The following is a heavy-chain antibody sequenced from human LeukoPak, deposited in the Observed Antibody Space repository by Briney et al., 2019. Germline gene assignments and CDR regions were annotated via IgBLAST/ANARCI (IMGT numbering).Heavy chain of an antibody. CDR2: ISYDGSNK. CDR3: ARDPLSVYCGGDCYSPAYFDY. D-gene: IGHD2-21*02. CDR1: GFTFSSYA. J-gene: IGHJ4*02. Sequence: GRSLRLSCAASGFTFSSYAMHWVRQAPGKGLEWVAVISYDGSNKYYADSVKGRFTISRDNSKNTLYLQMNSLRAEDTAVYYCARDPLSVYCGGDCYSPAYFDYCGQGTLVTVSS. V-gene: IGHV3-30*04.